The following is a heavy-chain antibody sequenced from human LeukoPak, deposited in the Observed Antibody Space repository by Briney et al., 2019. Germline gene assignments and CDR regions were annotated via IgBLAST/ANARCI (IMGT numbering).Heavy chain of an antibody. Sequence: ASVKVSCKASGYTFTSYYMHWVRQAPGQGLEWMGIINPGGGSTSYAQKFQGRVTMTGDTSTSTVYMELSSLRSEDTAVYYCARGHYYDSSGYPPYYYYYMDVWGKGTTVTVSS. D-gene: IGHD3-22*01. CDR3: ARGHYYDSSGYPPYYYYYMDV. V-gene: IGHV1-46*01. J-gene: IGHJ6*03. CDR1: GYTFTSYY. CDR2: INPGGGST.